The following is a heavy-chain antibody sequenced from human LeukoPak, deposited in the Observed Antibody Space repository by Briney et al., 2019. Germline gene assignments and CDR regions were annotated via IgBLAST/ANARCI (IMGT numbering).Heavy chain of an antibody. CDR1: GFTFSSYG. CDR2: ISYDGSNK. CDR3: AKGLRGGGERPIGFFDP. Sequence: GRSLRLSCAASGFTFSSYGMHWVRQAPGKGLEWVAVISYDGSNKYYADSVKGRFTISRDNSKNTLYLQMNSLRAEDTAVYYCAKGLRGGGERPIGFFDPWGQGTLVTVSS. V-gene: IGHV3-30*18. J-gene: IGHJ5*02. D-gene: IGHD3-10*01.